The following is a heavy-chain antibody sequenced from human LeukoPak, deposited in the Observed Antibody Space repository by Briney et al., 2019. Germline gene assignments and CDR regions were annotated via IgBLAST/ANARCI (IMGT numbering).Heavy chain of an antibody. D-gene: IGHD2-21*02. V-gene: IGHV3-7*01. CDR1: GFTFSDYW. CDR3: AKDSPYCGGDCYFDY. Sequence: PGGPLRLSCAASGFTFSDYWMTWVRQAPGKGLEWVANIKQDGSEKYYADSVKGRFTISRDNSKNTLYLQMNSLRAEDTAVYYCAKDSPYCGGDCYFDYWGQGTLVTVSS. J-gene: IGHJ4*02. CDR2: IKQDGSEK.